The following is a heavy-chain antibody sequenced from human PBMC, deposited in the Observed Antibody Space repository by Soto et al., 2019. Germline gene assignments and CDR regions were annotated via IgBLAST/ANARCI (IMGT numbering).Heavy chain of an antibody. CDR1: GYTFTSYG. Sequence: QVQLVQSGAEVKKPGASVKVSCKASGYTFTSYGISWVRQAPGQGLEWMGWISAYNGNTNYAQKLQGRVTMTTDTXXXXXXXXLRSLXXDDXXXYYCARGPGYEVDYWGQGTLVTVSS. CDR2: ISAYNGNT. D-gene: IGHD2-2*01. J-gene: IGHJ4*02. V-gene: IGHV1-18*01. CDR3: ARGPGYEVDY.